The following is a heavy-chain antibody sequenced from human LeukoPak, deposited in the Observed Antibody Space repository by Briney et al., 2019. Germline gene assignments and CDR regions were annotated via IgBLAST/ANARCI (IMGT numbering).Heavy chain of an antibody. D-gene: IGHD5-24*01. J-gene: IGHJ4*02. V-gene: IGHV3-48*03. CDR1: GFTFSSYE. Sequence: GGSLRLSXAAPGFTFSSYEMNWVRQAPGKGLEWVSYISSSGSTIYYADSVKGRFTISRDNAKNSLYLQMNSLRAEDTAVYYCARGAVLGSRWLQFNLFDYWGQGTLVTVSS. CDR3: ARGAVLGSRWLQFNLFDY. CDR2: ISSSGSTI.